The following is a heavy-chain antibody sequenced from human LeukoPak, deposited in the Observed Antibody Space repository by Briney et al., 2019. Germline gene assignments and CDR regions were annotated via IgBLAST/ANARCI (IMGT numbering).Heavy chain of an antibody. CDR3: ARSDQYYDFWSGRRNYYYYMDV. Sequence: SETLSLTCAVYGGSFSGYHWSWIRQPPGKGLEWIGEINHSGSTNYNPSLKSRVTISVDTSKNQFSLKLSSVTAADTAVYYCARSDQYYDFWSGRRNYYYYMDVWGKGTTVTVSS. CDR1: GGSFSGYH. V-gene: IGHV4-34*01. J-gene: IGHJ6*03. D-gene: IGHD3-3*01. CDR2: INHSGST.